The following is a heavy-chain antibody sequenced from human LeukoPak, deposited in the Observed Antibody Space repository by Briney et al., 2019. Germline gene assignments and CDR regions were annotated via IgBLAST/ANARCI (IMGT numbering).Heavy chain of an antibody. V-gene: IGHV4-34*01. J-gene: IGHJ6*03. Sequence: PSETLSLTCAVYGGSFSGYYWSWIRQPPGKGLEWIGEINHSGGTNCNPSLKSRVTISVDTSKNQFSLKLSSVTAADTAVYYCALTTVTTYYYYYMDVWGKGTTVTVSS. CDR2: INHSGGT. CDR1: GGSFSGYY. D-gene: IGHD4-17*01. CDR3: ALTTVTTYYYYYMDV.